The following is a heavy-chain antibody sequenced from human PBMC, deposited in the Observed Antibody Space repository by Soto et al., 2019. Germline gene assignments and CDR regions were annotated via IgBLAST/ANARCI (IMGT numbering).Heavy chain of an antibody. D-gene: IGHD4-17*01. CDR1: GGSFSGYY. V-gene: IGHV4-34*01. CDR2: INHSGST. CDR3: ARGPYGDYVHYFDY. Sequence: SETLSLTCAVYGGSFSGYYWSWIRQPPGKGLEWIGEINHSGSTNYNPSLKSRVTISVDTSKNQFSLKLSSVTAADTAVYYCARGPYGDYVHYFDYWGQGTLVTVSS. J-gene: IGHJ4*02.